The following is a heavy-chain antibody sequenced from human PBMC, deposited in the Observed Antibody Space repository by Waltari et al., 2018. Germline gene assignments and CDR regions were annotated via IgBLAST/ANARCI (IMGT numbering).Heavy chain of an antibody. CDR1: GGSMRSYY. Sequence: QVQLRESGPGLVKPSETLSLTCTVSGGSMRSYYWSWIRQPPGKGLEWIGYVYYSGYTHYNPSLKSRATTSIDTSKKEFSLELSAVTAADTAVYYCARGGGNYYPDAFDLWGQGTVVTVSS. V-gene: IGHV4-59*01. CDR3: ARGGGNYYPDAFDL. J-gene: IGHJ3*01. CDR2: VYYSGYT. D-gene: IGHD1-26*01.